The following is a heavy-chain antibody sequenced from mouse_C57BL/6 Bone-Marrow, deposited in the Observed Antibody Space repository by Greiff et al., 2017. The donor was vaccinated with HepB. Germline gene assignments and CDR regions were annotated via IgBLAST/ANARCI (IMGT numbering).Heavy chain of an antibody. CDR1: GYSITSGYY. CDR2: ISYDGSN. J-gene: IGHJ2*01. D-gene: IGHD2-4*01. Sequence: EVQLQQSGPGLVKPSQSLSLTCSVTGYSITSGYYWNWIRQFPGNKLEWMGYISYDGSNNYNPSLKNRISITRDTSKNQFFLKLNSVTTEDTATYYGAIYYDYDGNYWGQGTTLTVSS. V-gene: IGHV3-6*01. CDR3: AIYYDYDGNY.